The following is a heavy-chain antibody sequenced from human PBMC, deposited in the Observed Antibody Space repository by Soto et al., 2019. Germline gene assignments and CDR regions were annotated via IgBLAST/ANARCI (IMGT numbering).Heavy chain of an antibody. Sequence: SVKVSCKASGGTFSSYAISWVRQAPGQGLEWMGGIIPIFGTANYAQKFQGRVTITADKSTSTAYMELSSLRSEDTAVYYCARDGATSRSWTYKNHFDYWGQGTMVTVYS. CDR1: GGTFSSYA. CDR3: ARDGATSRSWTYKNHFDY. D-gene: IGHD6-13*01. J-gene: IGHJ4*02. V-gene: IGHV1-69*06. CDR2: IIPIFGTA.